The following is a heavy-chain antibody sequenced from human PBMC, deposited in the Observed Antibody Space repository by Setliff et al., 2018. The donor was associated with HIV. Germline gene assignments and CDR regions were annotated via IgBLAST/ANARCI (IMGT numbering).Heavy chain of an antibody. V-gene: IGHV7-4-1*02. CDR2: INTETGNP. J-gene: IGHJ6*02. CDR3: ARDLPLPGIAVAASMGRDYYYSMDV. Sequence: ASVKVSCKASGYTFTTYGISWVRQAPGQGPEWMGWINTETGNPMYAQGFRGRFVFSLDTSVNTAYLQVSSLETEDTAVYYCARDLPLPGIAVAASMGRDYYYSMDVWGQGTTVTVSS. CDR1: GYTFTTYG. D-gene: IGHD6-19*01.